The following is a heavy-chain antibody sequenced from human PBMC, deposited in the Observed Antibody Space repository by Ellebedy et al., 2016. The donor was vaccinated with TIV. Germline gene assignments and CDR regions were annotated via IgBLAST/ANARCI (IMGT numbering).Heavy chain of an antibody. V-gene: IGHV3-23*01. J-gene: IGHJ4*02. CDR3: AKSRNGRATAGDN. Sequence: GESLKISXAASGFTFSTYAMSWVRQAPGRGLEWVSSINDGGDRTYYADSVRGRFTISRDNSRNTLYLQMDSLRAEDTGVYYCAKSRNGRATAGDNWGQGTLVTVSS. D-gene: IGHD2-21*02. CDR2: INDGGDRT. CDR1: GFTFSTYA.